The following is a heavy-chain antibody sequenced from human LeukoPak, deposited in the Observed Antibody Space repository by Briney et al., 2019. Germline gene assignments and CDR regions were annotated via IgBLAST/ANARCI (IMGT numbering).Heavy chain of an antibody. CDR1: GFTFSSYA. CDR3: AKALVVDDAFDI. V-gene: IGHV3-23*01. Sequence: GGSLRLSCAASGFTFSSYAMSWVRQAPGKGLEWVSAISGSGGSTYYADSVKGRFTISRDNSKNPLYLQMNILRAEDTAVYYCAKALVVDDAFDIWGQGTMVTVSS. J-gene: IGHJ3*02. CDR2: ISGSGGST. D-gene: IGHD2-15*01.